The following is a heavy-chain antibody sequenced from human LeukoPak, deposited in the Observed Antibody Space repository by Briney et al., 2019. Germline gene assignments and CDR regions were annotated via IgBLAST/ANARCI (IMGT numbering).Heavy chain of an antibody. V-gene: IGHV1-69*05. J-gene: IGHJ4*02. Sequence: SVKVSRKASGGTFSSYAISWVRQAPGQGLEWMGRIIPIFGTANYAQKFQGRVTITTDESTSTAYMELSSLRSEDTAVYYCARGFNYGSGSYGHWGQGTLVTVSS. D-gene: IGHD3-10*01. CDR3: ARGFNYGSGSYGH. CDR1: GGTFSSYA. CDR2: IIPIFGTA.